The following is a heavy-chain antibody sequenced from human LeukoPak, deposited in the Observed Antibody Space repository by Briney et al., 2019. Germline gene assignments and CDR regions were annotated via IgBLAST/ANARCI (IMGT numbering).Heavy chain of an antibody. Sequence: GGSLRLSCAASGFTLSNAWMSWVRQAPGKGLEWVGRVKSKSDGGTTDYAAPVEGRFTISGDDSKNKLYLQMHSLKTEDTALYYCTTDVVRGCYFNWFDPWGQGTLVTVSS. J-gene: IGHJ5*02. CDR3: TTDVVRGCYFNWFDP. V-gene: IGHV3-15*01. D-gene: IGHD3-10*01. CDR2: VKSKSDGGTT. CDR1: GFTLSNAW.